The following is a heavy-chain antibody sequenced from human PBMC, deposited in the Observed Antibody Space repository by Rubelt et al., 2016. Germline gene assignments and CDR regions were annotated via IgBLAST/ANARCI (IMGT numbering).Heavy chain of an antibody. Sequence: GWVANLNQDGSDRYYADSVKGRFTISRDNAKNSLYLQLNSLRAEDTAVYYCARDSWYGDYASLFDYWGQGTLVTVSS. J-gene: IGHJ4*02. V-gene: IGHV3-7*01. CDR2: LNQDGSDR. CDR3: ARDSWYGDYASLFDY. D-gene: IGHD4-17*01.